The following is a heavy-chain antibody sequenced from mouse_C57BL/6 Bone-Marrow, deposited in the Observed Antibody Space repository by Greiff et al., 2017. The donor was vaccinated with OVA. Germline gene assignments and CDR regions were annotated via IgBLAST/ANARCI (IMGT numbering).Heavy chain of an antibody. CDR2: ISYSGST. Sequence: EVQRVESGPGLAKPSQTLSLTCSVTGYSITSDYWNWIRKFPGNKLEYMGYISYSGSTYYNPSLKSRISITRDTSKNQYYLQLNSVTTEDTATYYCARLGRSRDGSSPSYWYFDVWGTGTTVTVSS. V-gene: IGHV3-8*01. CDR3: ARLGRSRDGSSPSYWYFDV. J-gene: IGHJ1*03. CDR1: GYSITSDY. D-gene: IGHD1-1*01.